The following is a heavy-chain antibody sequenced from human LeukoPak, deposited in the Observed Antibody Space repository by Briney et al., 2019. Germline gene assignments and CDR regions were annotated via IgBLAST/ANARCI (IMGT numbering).Heavy chain of an antibody. D-gene: IGHD5-18*01. CDR2: IYSGGST. V-gene: IGHV3-66*01. J-gene: IGHJ4*02. Sequence: GGSLRLPCAASGFTVSSNYMTWVRQAPGKGLEWVSVIYSGGSTYYADSVKGRFTFSRDNSKNTLYLQMNSLRAEDTAVYYCARTAQDIRGPRYYFGSWGQGTLVTVSS. CDR1: GFTVSSNY. CDR3: ARTAQDIRGPRYYFGS.